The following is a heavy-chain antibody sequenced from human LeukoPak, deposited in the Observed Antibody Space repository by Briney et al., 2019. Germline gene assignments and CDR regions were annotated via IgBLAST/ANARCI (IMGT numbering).Heavy chain of an antibody. D-gene: IGHD4-23*01. J-gene: IGHJ4*02. CDR2: IVVGSGNT. Sequence: ASVKVSCKASGFTFTSSAVQWVRQARGQRLEWIGWIVVGSGNTNYAQKFQERVTITRDMSTSTAYMELSSLRSEDTAVYYCARDRDYGGHFDYWGQGTLVSVSS. V-gene: IGHV1-58*01. CDR1: GFTFTSSA. CDR3: ARDRDYGGHFDY.